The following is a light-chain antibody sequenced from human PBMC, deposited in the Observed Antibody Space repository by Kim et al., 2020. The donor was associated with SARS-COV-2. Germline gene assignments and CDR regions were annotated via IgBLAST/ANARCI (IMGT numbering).Light chain of an antibody. V-gene: IGLV1-47*01. CDR3: AAWDDSLSAWV. CDR2: RNN. CDR1: SSNIGSNY. Sequence: QSVLTQPPSASGTPGQSVTISCSGSSSNIGSNYVYWYQQLPGTAPKLLIYRNNQRPSGVPDRFSGSKSGTSASLAISGLRSEDEADYYCAAWDDSLSAWVFGGGTQLTVL. J-gene: IGLJ3*02.